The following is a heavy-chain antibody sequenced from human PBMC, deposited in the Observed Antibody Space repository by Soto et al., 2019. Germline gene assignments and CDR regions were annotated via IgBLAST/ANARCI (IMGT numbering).Heavy chain of an antibody. D-gene: IGHD1-1*01. CDR3: ALCGFREWNNLKYNCSGRDV. CDR1: GGNFNRYT. J-gene: IGHJ6*02. Sequence: VQLVQSGAEVRKPGSSVKLSCKASGGNFNRYTINWVRQAPGQGLEWMGGIIPIFGTTNYAQKFQGRVVMIADESTRAAYMELRSLRSEATAVYYCALCGFREWNNLKYNCSGRDVWGQGAKVTVSS. CDR2: IIPIFGTT. V-gene: IGHV1-69*01.